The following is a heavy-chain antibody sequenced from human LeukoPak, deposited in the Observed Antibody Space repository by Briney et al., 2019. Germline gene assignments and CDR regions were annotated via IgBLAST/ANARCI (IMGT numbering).Heavy chain of an antibody. V-gene: IGHV4-59*01. CDR3: PRDRRRHLFHAFDI. Sequence: SETLSLTCTCTGDYNRTSFWGWIRQPPGKGLEGIGDVRYSESANYIPSLKSQVTISLHTPKNQFSLKLSSVTAADTAIYFCPRDRRRHLFHAFDIWGRGTTVTVSP. CDR2: VRYSESA. D-gene: IGHD1-14*01. J-gene: IGHJ3*02. CDR1: GDYNRTSF.